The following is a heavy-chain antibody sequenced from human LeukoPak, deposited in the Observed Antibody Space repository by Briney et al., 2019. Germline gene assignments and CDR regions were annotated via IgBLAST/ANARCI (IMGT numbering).Heavy chain of an antibody. CDR3: ARGQGYCSGGSCYSAFYY. Sequence: SETLSLTCTVSGGSISGYYWSWIRQPPGKGLEWIGEINHSGSTNYNPSLKSRVTISVDTSKNQFSLKLSSVTAADTAVYYCARGQGYCSGGSCYSAFYYWGQGTLVTVSS. D-gene: IGHD2-15*01. J-gene: IGHJ4*02. CDR1: GGSISGYY. V-gene: IGHV4-34*01. CDR2: INHSGST.